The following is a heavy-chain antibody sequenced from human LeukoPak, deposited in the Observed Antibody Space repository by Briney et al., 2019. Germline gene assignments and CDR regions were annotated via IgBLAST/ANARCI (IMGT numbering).Heavy chain of an antibody. V-gene: IGHV3-48*03. D-gene: IGHD3-10*01. J-gene: IGHJ6*02. CDR3: ARDSWTDYYGSGSPSDGMDV. Sequence: PGGSLRLSCAASGFTFSSYEMNWVRQAPGKGLEWVSYISSSGSTIYYADFVKGRFTISRDNAKNSLYLQMNSLRAEDTAVYYCARDSWTDYYGSGSPSDGMDVWGQGTTVTVSS. CDR1: GFTFSSYE. CDR2: ISSSGSTI.